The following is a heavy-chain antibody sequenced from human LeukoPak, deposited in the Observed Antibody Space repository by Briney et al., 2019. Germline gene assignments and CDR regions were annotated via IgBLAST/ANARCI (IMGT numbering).Heavy chain of an antibody. CDR1: GGTFSSYA. J-gene: IGHJ4*02. CDR3: ARDLRNYDSSGHYFDY. Sequence: GASVKVSCKASGGTFSSYAISWVRQAPGQGLEWMGRIIPILGIANYAQKFQGRVTITADKSTSTAYMELSSLRSEDTAVYYCARDLRNYDSSGHYFDYWGQGTLVTVSS. CDR2: IIPILGIA. V-gene: IGHV1-69*04. D-gene: IGHD3-22*01.